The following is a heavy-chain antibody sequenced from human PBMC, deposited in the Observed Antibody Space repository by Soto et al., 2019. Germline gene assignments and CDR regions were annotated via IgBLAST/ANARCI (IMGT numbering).Heavy chain of an antibody. Sequence: AASVKVSCKTSGYTFTSYGISWVRQAPGQGLEWMGWISAYNGNTNYAQKLQGRVTMTTDTSTSTAYMELRSLRSDDTAVYYCAREHIAVAGYEDDAFDIWGQGTMVTVSS. D-gene: IGHD6-19*01. CDR3: AREHIAVAGYEDDAFDI. CDR2: ISAYNGNT. V-gene: IGHV1-18*01. CDR1: GYTFTSYG. J-gene: IGHJ3*02.